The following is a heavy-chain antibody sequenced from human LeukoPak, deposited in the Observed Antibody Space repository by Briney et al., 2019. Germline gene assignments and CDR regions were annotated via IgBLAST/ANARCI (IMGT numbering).Heavy chain of an antibody. V-gene: IGHV1-69*04. Sequence: SVKVSCKASGGTFSSYAISWVRQAPGQGLEWMGRIIPILGIANYAQKFQGRVTITADKSTSTAYMELSSLRSEDTAVYYRARDRIVVVPAASLPYGMDVWGQGTTVTVSS. J-gene: IGHJ6*02. CDR1: GGTFSSYA. CDR3: ARDRIVVVPAASLPYGMDV. D-gene: IGHD2-2*01. CDR2: IIPILGIA.